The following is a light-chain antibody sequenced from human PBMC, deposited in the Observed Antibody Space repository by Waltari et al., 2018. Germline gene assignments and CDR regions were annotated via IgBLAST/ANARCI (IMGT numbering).Light chain of an antibody. V-gene: IGLV2-14*01. Sequence: QSALTQPASVSGSPGQSITISCSGTDSDVGAYDFVSWYQQHPGKAPHPIIYEVSKRPSGLSIRFSASKSGITASLTISGLQAEYEADYYCSSYTTSSAPGVFGTGTRVTVL. CDR3: SSYTTSSAPGV. J-gene: IGLJ1*01. CDR2: EVS. CDR1: DSDVGAYDF.